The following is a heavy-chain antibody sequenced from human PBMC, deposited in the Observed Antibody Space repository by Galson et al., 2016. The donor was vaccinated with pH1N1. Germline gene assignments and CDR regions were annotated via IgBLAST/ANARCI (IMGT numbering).Heavy chain of an antibody. V-gene: IGHV3-23*01. Sequence: LRLSCAASGFTFISYAMSWVRQAPGKGLEWVSVISGSGGNTYYGDSVKGRFTISRDNSKNTLYLQMNSLRAEDTAVYYCTKGGSIAAPGEAFDIWGQGTMVTVSS. J-gene: IGHJ3*02. CDR3: TKGGSIAAPGEAFDI. CDR1: GFTFISYA. CDR2: ISGSGGNT. D-gene: IGHD6-6*01.